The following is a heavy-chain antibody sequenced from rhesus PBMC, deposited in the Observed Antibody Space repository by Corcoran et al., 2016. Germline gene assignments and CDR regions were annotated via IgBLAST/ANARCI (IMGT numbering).Heavy chain of an antibody. CDR3: ARYGTVTTTSAYFEF. J-gene: IGHJ1*01. D-gene: IGHD4-23*01. CDR2: INGNSGST. CDR1: GGSFSSYW. V-gene: IGHV4-80*01. Sequence: QVQLQESGPGLVKPSETLSLTCAVSGGSFSSYWWSWIRQPPGKGLEWIGEINGNSGSTNYHPSHKSRVTISKDASKNQFSLKLSSVTAADTAVYYCARYGTVTTTSAYFEFWGQGALVTVSS.